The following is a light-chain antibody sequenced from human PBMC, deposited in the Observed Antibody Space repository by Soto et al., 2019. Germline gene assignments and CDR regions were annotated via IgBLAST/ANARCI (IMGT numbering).Light chain of an antibody. CDR3: QQRFNWQVT. CDR2: GTS. V-gene: IGKV3D-11*02. Sequence: EIVMTQSPGTLSLSPGDTATLSCRASQSLGSDLAWYQQKPGQAPRLLIYGTSNRATGIPARFTGSGSGTDFTLTISSLEPEDFAVYYCQQRFNWQVTFGQGTRVEIK. CDR1: QSLGSD. J-gene: IGKJ5*01.